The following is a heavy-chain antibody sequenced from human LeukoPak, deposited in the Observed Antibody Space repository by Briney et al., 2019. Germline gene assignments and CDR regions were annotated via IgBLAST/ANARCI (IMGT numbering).Heavy chain of an antibody. V-gene: IGHV1-2*02. D-gene: IGHD3-10*01. CDR1: GYTFTGYY. CDR2: INPNSGGT. CDR3: ARDLYPALVGFGELLCY. Sequence: ASVKVSCKASGYTFTGYYMHWVRQAPGQGLEWMGWINPNSGGTNYAQKFQGRVTMTRDTSISTAYMELSRLRSDDTAVYYCARDLYPALVGFGELLCYWGQGTLVTVSS. J-gene: IGHJ4*02.